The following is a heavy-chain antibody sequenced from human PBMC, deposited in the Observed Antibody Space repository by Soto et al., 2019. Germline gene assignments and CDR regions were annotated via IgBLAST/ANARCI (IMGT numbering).Heavy chain of an antibody. CDR3: ARRETIGQQPSPYYYYYYMDV. V-gene: IGHV4-59*08. D-gene: IGHD6-13*01. J-gene: IGHJ6*03. CDR1: GGSISSYY. CDR2: IYYSGST. Sequence: PSETLSLTCTVSGGSISSYYWSWIRQPPGKGLEWFGYIYYSGSTNYNPSLKSRVTISVDTSKNQFSLKLSSVTAADTAVYYCARRETIGQQPSPYYYYYYMDVWGKGTTVTVSS.